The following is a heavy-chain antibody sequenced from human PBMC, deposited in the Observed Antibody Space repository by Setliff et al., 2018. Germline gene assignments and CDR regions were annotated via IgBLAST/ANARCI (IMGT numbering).Heavy chain of an antibody. CDR3: AKDGVYSSSWYRALTSRAGFDY. J-gene: IGHJ4*02. CDR2: IRYDGSNK. V-gene: IGHV3-30*02. D-gene: IGHD6-13*01. Sequence: GGSLRLSCAASGFTFSAHYMDWLRQAPGKGLEWVAFIRYDGSNKYYADSVKGRFTISRDNSKNTLYLQMNSLRAEDTAVYYCAKDGVYSSSWYRALTSRAGFDYWGQGTLVTVSS. CDR1: GFTFSAHY.